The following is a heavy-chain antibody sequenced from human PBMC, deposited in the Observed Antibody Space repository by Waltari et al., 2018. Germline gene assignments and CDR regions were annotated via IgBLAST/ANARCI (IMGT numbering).Heavy chain of an antibody. CDR1: GGSISSGGYY. D-gene: IGHD5-12*01. Sequence: QVQLQESGPGLVKPSQTLSLTCTVSGGSISSGGYYWSWIRQHPGKGLEWIGYIYYSGSTYYNPSLKSRVTISVDTSKNQFSLKLSSVTAADTAVYYCARGYSGYPDYYYYYMDVWGKGTTVTVSS. CDR2: IYYSGST. V-gene: IGHV4-31*03. CDR3: ARGYSGYPDYYYYYMDV. J-gene: IGHJ6*03.